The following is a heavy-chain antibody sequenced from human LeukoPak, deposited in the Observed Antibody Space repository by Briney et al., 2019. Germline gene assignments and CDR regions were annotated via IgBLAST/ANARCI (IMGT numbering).Heavy chain of an antibody. D-gene: IGHD3-9*01. CDR1: GFTFSSYS. V-gene: IGHV3-21*01. Sequence: GGSLRLSCAASGFTFSSYSMNWVRQAPGKGLEWVSSISSSSSYIYYADSVKGRFTISRDNAKNSLYLQMNSPRAEDTAVYYCAREPPVRYFDFDYWGQGTLVTVSS. CDR3: AREPPVRYFDFDY. CDR2: ISSSSSYI. J-gene: IGHJ4*02.